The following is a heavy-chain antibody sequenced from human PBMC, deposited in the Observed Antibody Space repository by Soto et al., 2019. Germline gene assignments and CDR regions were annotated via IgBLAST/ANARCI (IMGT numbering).Heavy chain of an antibody. CDR2: ISPYDDNT. CDR3: ARGGYYDSSGSRNYHYYGMDA. D-gene: IGHD3-22*01. V-gene: IGHV1-18*01. J-gene: IGHJ6*02. CDR1: GYTFNSYG. Sequence: QVQLVQSGTEVKKPGASVKVSCKASGYTFNSYGISWVRQAPGQGLEWMGWISPYDDNTNYAQNLQGRVTMTTDTSTRTAYMERRSLRSNDTAVYYCARGGYYDSSGSRNYHYYGMDAWGQGTTLTVS.